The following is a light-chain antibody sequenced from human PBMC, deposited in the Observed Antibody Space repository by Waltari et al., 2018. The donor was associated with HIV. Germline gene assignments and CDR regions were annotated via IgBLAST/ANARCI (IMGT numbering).Light chain of an antibody. CDR1: SSNLGSNT. Sequence: QSVLTQPPSAPGTTGQRVTISCSGSSSNLGSNTVNWYQQLPGTAPKLLIYSNNQRPSGVPDRFSGSKSGTSASLAISGLQSEDEADYYCTAWDDGLSDPVFGGGTKLTVL. CDR3: TAWDDGLSDPV. CDR2: SNN. V-gene: IGLV1-44*01. J-gene: IGLJ3*02.